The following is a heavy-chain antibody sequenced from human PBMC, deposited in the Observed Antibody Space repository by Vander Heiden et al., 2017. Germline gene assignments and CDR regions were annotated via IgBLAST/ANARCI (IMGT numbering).Heavy chain of an antibody. Sequence: EVQLVESGGGLVTPGGSLRLSCAASGFTFSSYSMNWVRQAPGKGLEWVSSISSSSSYIYYADSVKGRFTISRDNAKSSLYLQMNSLRAEETAVYYCARDRNYDCWSGYFFDYWGQGTLVTVSS. J-gene: IGHJ4*02. D-gene: IGHD3-3*01. V-gene: IGHV3-21*01. CDR1: GFTFSSYS. CDR2: ISSSSSYI. CDR3: ARDRNYDCWSGYFFDY.